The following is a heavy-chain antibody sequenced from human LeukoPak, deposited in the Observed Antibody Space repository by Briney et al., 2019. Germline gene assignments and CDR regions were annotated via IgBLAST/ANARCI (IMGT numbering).Heavy chain of an antibody. CDR1: GFTFSSFG. V-gene: IGHV3-30*03. D-gene: IGHD6-13*01. CDR3: ARNWQPRAGKVYYYMDV. Sequence: GGSLRLSCAASGFTFSSFGLHWVRQAPGKGLEWVAIISYDGINKHCTDSVKGRFTISRDNSRNTLYLQMNSLRAEDAAVYYCARNWQPRAGKVYYYMDVWGKGTTVTVFS. CDR2: ISYDGINK. J-gene: IGHJ6*03.